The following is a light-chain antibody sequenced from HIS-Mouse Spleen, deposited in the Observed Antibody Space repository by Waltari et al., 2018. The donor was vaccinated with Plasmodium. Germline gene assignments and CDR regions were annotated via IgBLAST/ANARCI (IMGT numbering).Light chain of an antibody. CDR2: SNN. CDR3: AAWDDSLNGVV. Sequence: QSVLTHPPPASGTRGETVTIFCSASSSTIGRNTVNWYQQLPGTAPKLLIYSNNQRPSGVPDRFSGSKSGTSASLAISGLQSEDEADYYCAAWDDSLNGVVFGGGTKLTVL. CDR1: SSTIGRNT. J-gene: IGLJ2*01. V-gene: IGLV1-44*01.